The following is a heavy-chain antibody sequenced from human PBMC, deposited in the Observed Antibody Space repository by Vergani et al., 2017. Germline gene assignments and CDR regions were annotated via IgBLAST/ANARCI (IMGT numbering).Heavy chain of an antibody. CDR1: GFTFSSYG. Sequence: VQLVESGGGVVQPGGSLRLSCAASGFTFSSYGMHWVRQAPGKGLEWVANIKQDGSEKYYADSVKGRFTISRDNAKNSLYLQMNSLRAEDTAVYYCASITIFGMDYWGQGTLVTVSS. D-gene: IGHD3-3*01. CDR2: IKQDGSEK. CDR3: ASITIFGMDY. J-gene: IGHJ4*02. V-gene: IGHV3-7*01.